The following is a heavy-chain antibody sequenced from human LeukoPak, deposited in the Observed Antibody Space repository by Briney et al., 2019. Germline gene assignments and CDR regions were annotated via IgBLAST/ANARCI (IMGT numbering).Heavy chain of an antibody. CDR1: GFIVSNTY. CDR3: ASLARDY. J-gene: IGHJ4*02. V-gene: IGHV3-53*01. CDR2: IHNDGST. Sequence: GGSLRLSCAASGFIVSNTYMTWVRQAPGKGLEWVSVIHNDGSTYYSDSVKGRFTISRDNSKNMLFLRMNSLRVEDTAVYFCASLARDYWGQGTLVSVSS. D-gene: IGHD3-3*02.